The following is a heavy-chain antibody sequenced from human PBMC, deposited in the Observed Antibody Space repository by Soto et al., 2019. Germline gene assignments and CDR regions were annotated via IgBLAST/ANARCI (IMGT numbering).Heavy chain of an antibody. CDR1: GFTFSSYW. D-gene: IGHD5-12*01. CDR3: ARDVGYDYVN. CDR2: IKQDGSEK. V-gene: IGHV3-7*01. J-gene: IGHJ4*02. Sequence: EVQLVESGGGLVQPGGSLRISCAVSGFTFSSYWMSWVRQAPGKGLEWVATIKQDGSEKYYVDSVKGRFTISRDNAENSLYLQMNSLRAEDTAVYFCARDVGYDYVNWGQGTLVTVSS.